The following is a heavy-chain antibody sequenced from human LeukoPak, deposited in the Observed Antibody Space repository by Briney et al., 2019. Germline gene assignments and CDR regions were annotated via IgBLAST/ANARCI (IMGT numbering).Heavy chain of an antibody. CDR1: GDSINSGGYS. J-gene: IGHJ4*02. V-gene: IGHV4-30-4*07. CDR2: IHDSGST. D-gene: IGHD5-12*01. CDR3: ARDTSGYGLDY. Sequence: SETLSLTCVVSGDSINSGGYSWSWIRQTPGKGLEWIAYIHDSGSTYNNPSLKSRLSISIDTSKNQFSLKLSSVTAADTAVYYCARDTSGYGLDYWGQGTLVTVSS.